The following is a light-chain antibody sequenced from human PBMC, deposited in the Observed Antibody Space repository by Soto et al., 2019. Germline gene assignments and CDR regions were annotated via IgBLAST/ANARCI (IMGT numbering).Light chain of an antibody. V-gene: IGKV1-5*01. CDR3: QHYYGFSRT. Sequence: DIRMTQSPLTLSASVGDRVTITCRASQGIVRWLAWYQQKPGKAPKLLIYDASSLESGVPSRFSGSGAGTEFTLTISSLQPDDFATYYCQHYYGFSRTFGQGTKVEIK. CDR1: QGIVRW. CDR2: DAS. J-gene: IGKJ1*01.